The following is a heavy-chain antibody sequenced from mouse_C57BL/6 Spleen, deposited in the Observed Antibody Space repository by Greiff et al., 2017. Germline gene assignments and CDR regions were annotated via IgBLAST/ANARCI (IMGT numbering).Heavy chain of an antibody. Sequence: VQLQESGAELVRPGASVTLSCKASGYTFTDYEMHWVKQTPVHGLEWIGAIDPETGGTAYNQKFKGKAILTADKSSSTAYMELRSLTSEDSAVYYCTIGVDHGGFAYWGQGTLVTVSA. CDR1: GYTFTDYE. V-gene: IGHV1-15*01. J-gene: IGHJ3*01. D-gene: IGHD1-1*01. CDR3: TIGVDHGGFAY. CDR2: IDPETGGT.